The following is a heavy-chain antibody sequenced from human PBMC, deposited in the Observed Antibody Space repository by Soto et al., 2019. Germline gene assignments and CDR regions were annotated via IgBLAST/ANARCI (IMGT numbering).Heavy chain of an antibody. CDR2: IIPIFGTA. CDR3: AKGGYYDFWSGYKTDYYYYGMDV. CDR1: GGTFSSYA. V-gene: IGHV1-69*01. D-gene: IGHD3-3*01. J-gene: IGHJ6*02. Sequence: QVQLVQSGAEVKKPGSSVKVSCKACGGTFSSYAISWVRQAPGQGLEWMGGIIPIFGTANYAQKFQGRVTITADESTSTAYMELSSLRSEDTAVYYCAKGGYYDFWSGYKTDYYYYGMDVWGQGTTVTVSS.